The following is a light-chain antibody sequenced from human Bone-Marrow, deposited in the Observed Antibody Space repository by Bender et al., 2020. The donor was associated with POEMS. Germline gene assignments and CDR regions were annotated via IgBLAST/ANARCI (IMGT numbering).Light chain of an antibody. V-gene: IGLV2-14*02. J-gene: IGLJ3*02. CDR1: NRDIGNSNL. CDR3: SSYTTIGPSGV. CDR2: DVN. Sequence: QSALTQPAFVSGSPGQSITISCIGTNRDIGNSNLVSWYQQHPGKAHKLIIYDVNKRPSGVPDRFSGFKSGNTASLTISGLQTDDEADYYCSSYTTIGPSGVFGGGTKLTVL.